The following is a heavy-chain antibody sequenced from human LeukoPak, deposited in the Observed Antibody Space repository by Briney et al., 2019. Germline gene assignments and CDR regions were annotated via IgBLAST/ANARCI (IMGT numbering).Heavy chain of an antibody. CDR2: IYSGGST. CDR3: ARDGSPYYYDSSGYHT. Sequence: GESLKISCAASGFTVSSNYMSWVRQAPGKGLEWVSVIYSGGSTYYADSVKGRFTISRDNSKNTLYLQMNSLRAEDTAVYYCARDGSPYYYDSSGYHTWGQGTLVTVSS. CDR1: GFTVSSNY. D-gene: IGHD3-22*01. J-gene: IGHJ5*02. V-gene: IGHV3-53*01.